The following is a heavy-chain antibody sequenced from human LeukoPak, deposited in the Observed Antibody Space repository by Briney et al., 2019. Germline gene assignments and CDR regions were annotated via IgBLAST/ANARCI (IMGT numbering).Heavy chain of an antibody. J-gene: IGHJ5*02. Sequence: PGGSLRLSCAATGFTFSSYSMNWVRQAPGKGLEWVSSISSSSSYIYYADSVKGRFTTSRDNAKNSLYLQMNSLRAEDTAVYYCAREWIVVVPAAIPTNWFDPWGQGTLVTVSS. V-gene: IGHV3-21*01. CDR3: AREWIVVVPAAIPTNWFDP. CDR1: GFTFSSYS. D-gene: IGHD2-2*01. CDR2: ISSSSSYI.